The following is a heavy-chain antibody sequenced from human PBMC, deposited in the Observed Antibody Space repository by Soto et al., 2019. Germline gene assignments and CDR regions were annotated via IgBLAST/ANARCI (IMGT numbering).Heavy chain of an antibody. J-gene: IGHJ4*02. V-gene: IGHV4-31*03. Sequence: QVQLRESGPGLVKASQTLSLSCSVSGASISSGSYYWNWVRQYPGRGMEWIANIHNGGTTYTNPSLRSRVSVSDDTSENQFSLKLTSVSVADTAVYYCARGGIGESDIRRLDNWGQGILVTVSS. CDR2: IHNGGTT. CDR1: GASISSGSYY. CDR3: ARGGIGESDIRRLDN. D-gene: IGHD2-15*01.